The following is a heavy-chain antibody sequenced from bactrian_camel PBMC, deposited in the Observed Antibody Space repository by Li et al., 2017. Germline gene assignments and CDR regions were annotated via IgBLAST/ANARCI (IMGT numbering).Heavy chain of an antibody. J-gene: IGHJ4*01. V-gene: IGHV3S53*01. Sequence: QLVESGGGSVQAGGSLRLSCAASGYGVMNYCLGWFRQAPGNKREGVAHIDRRGTSTYVASVKDRFTISQDNAENTVTLQMNSLKPEDTAIYYCAANFGPYCSGSYLARRANFEGQGTQVTVS. CDR2: IDRRGTS. CDR1: GYGVMNYC. D-gene: IGHD2*01.